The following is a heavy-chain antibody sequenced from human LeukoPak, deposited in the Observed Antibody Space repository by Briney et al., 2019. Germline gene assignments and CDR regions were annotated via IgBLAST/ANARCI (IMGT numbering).Heavy chain of an antibody. D-gene: IGHD6-13*01. CDR1: GGSISSYY. J-gene: IGHJ4*02. CDR2: IYYSEST. Sequence: SETLSLTCTVSGGSISSYYWSWIRQPPGKGLEWIGYIYYSESTNYNPSLKSRVTISVDTSKNQFSLKLSSVTAADTAVYYCARSVIAAAGLLFDYWGQGTLVTISS. V-gene: IGHV4-59*01. CDR3: ARSVIAAAGLLFDY.